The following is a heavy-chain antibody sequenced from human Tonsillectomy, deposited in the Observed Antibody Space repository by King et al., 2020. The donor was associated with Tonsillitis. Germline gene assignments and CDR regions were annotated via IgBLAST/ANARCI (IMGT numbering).Heavy chain of an antibody. CDR3: AREPYWSSTSCYGAGWYFDL. D-gene: IGHD2-2*01. J-gene: IGHJ2*01. CDR2: ISAYNGNT. CDR1: GYTFTSYG. V-gene: IGHV1-18*04. Sequence: QLVQSGAEVKKPGASVKVSCKASGYTFTSYGISWVRQAPGQGLEWMGWISAYNGNTNYAQNLQGRVTMTTDTSTSTAYMELRSLRSDDTAVYYCAREPYWSSTSCYGAGWYFDLWGRGPLVTVSS.